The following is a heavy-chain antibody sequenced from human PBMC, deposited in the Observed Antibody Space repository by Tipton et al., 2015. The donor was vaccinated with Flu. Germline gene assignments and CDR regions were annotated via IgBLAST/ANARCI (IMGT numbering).Heavy chain of an antibody. CDR2: VNQDGSV. D-gene: IGHD2-15*01. J-gene: IGHJ4*02. CDR3: AIGRSRVPATN. CDR1: GGSISRNDFY. Sequence: TLSLTCTVSGGSISRNDFYWNWIRHHPEKGLEWIGEVNQDGSVDYNASLKSRVTISLDTSRSQFSLRLTSVTAADTALYYCAIGRSRVPATNWGQGTLVTVSS. V-gene: IGHV4-30-4*01.